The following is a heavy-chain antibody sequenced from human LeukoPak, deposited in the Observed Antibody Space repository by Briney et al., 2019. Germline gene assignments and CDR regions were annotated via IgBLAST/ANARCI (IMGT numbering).Heavy chain of an antibody. Sequence: GASVKVSCKASGYTFTSYGISWVRQAPGQGLEWMGWISAYNGNTNYAQKLQDRVTMTTDTSTSTAYMELRSLRSDDTAVYYCARDPEVVPAARGWQQLVRLDAFDIWGQGTMVTVSS. CDR3: ARDPEVVPAARGWQQLVRLDAFDI. J-gene: IGHJ3*02. CDR1: GYTFTSYG. D-gene: IGHD2-2*01. CDR2: ISAYNGNT. V-gene: IGHV1-18*01.